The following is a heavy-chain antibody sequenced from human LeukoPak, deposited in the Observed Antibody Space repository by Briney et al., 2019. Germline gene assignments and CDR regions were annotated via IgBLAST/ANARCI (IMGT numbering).Heavy chain of an antibody. V-gene: IGHV1-2*02. CDR1: GYTFTGYY. CDR2: INPNSGGT. D-gene: IGHD6-19*01. Sequence: GESLKISCKGSGYTFTGYYMHWVRQAPGQGLEWMGWINPNSGGTNYAQKFQGRVTMTRDTSISTAYMELSRLRSDDTAVYYCARDKQWLAGNDYWGQGTLVTVSS. CDR3: ARDKQWLAGNDY. J-gene: IGHJ4*02.